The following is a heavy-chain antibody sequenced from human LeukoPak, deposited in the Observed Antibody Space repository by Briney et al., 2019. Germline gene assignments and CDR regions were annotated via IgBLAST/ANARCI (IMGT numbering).Heavy chain of an antibody. V-gene: IGHV1-69*13. CDR1: GGTFSSYA. J-gene: IGHJ4*02. Sequence: SVKVSCKASGGTFSSYAISWVRQAPGQGLEWMGGIIPIFGTANYAQKFQGRVTITADESTSTAYMELSSLRSEDTAVYYCARAVTGRGYFDYWGQGTLDTVSS. D-gene: IGHD1-1*01. CDR2: IIPIFGTA. CDR3: ARAVTGRGYFDY.